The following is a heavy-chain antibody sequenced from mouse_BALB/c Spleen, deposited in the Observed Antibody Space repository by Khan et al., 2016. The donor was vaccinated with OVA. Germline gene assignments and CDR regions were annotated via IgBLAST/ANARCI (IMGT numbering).Heavy chain of an antibody. Sequence: EVQLQESGAEFVKPGASVRLSCKASGFNIKNTYIHWVKQRPEQGLEWIGRIDPANGNTKSDPKFQGKATLTADTSSNTAYLQLISLTSADTAVYYSTYSLLLYSMVYWGQGASVTGSS. V-gene: IGHV14-3*02. CDR3: TYSLLLYSMVY. CDR2: IDPANGNT. CDR1: GFNIKNTY. J-gene: IGHJ4*01. D-gene: IGHD1-2*01.